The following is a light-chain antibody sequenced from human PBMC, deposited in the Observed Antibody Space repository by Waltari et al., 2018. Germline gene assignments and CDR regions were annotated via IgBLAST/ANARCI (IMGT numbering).Light chain of an antibody. V-gene: IGKV1-5*03. CDR3: HQYMSYPWT. CDR1: QSIGRW. J-gene: IGKJ1*01. Sequence: DIQMTQSPATLPASVGDRVTITCRASQSIGRWLAWSQQKPGKAPKLLISESAKLQSGVPSRFSGSGSGTDFTLTINGLQPDDFAIYYCHQYMSYPWTFGLGTKVEIK. CDR2: ESA.